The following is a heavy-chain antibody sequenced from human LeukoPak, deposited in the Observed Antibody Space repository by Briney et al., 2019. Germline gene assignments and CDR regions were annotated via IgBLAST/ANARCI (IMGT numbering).Heavy chain of an antibody. CDR3: ARDAVQAIVVVTATLGAFDI. J-gene: IGHJ3*02. Sequence: SETLSLTCTVSGGSISSYYWSWIRQPAGKGLEWIGRIYTSGSTNYNPSLKSRVTISVDTSKNQFSLKLSSVTAADTAVYYCARDAVQAIVVVTATLGAFDIWGQGTMVTVSS. D-gene: IGHD2-21*02. CDR1: GGSISSYY. V-gene: IGHV4-4*07. CDR2: IYTSGST.